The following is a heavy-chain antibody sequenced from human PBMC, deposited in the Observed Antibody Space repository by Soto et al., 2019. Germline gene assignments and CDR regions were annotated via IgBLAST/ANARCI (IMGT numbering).Heavy chain of an antibody. CDR2: ISAYNGNT. CDR3: ARDNWNYLSEYFQP. J-gene: IGHJ1*01. CDR1: GYTFTSYG. D-gene: IGHD1-7*01. Sequence: QVQLVQSGAEVKKPGASVKVSCKASGYTFTSYGISWVRQAPGQGLEWMGWISAYNGNTNYSQKLQGRVTMTTDTSKSTAYMELRSLRSDDTAVYYCARDNWNYLSEYFQPWGQGTLVTVSS. V-gene: IGHV1-18*01.